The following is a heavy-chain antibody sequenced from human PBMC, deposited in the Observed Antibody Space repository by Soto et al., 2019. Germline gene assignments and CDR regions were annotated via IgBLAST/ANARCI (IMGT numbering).Heavy chain of an antibody. D-gene: IGHD2-15*01. CDR1: GFTFSSYA. V-gene: IGHV3-64D*08. CDR3: VKDRSVVVVAATVVMDV. CDR2: ISSNGGST. Sequence: PGGSLRLSCSASGFTFSSYAMHWVRQAPGKGLEYVSAISSNGGSTYYADSVKGRFTISRDNSKNTLYLQMSSLRAEDTAVYYCVKDRSVVVVAATVVMDVWGQGTTVTVSS. J-gene: IGHJ6*02.